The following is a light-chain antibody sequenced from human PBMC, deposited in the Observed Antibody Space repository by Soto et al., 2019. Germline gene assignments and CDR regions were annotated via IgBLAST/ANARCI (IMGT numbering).Light chain of an antibody. CDR3: QQRTNWPPFT. Sequence: PGERASLSCRASQSVSTYLAWYQQKPGQAPRLLIYDASNRATGIPARFSGSGSGTDFTLTISSLEPEDFAVYYCQQRTNWPPFTFGPGTKVDIK. J-gene: IGKJ3*01. CDR2: DAS. CDR1: QSVSTY. V-gene: IGKV3-11*01.